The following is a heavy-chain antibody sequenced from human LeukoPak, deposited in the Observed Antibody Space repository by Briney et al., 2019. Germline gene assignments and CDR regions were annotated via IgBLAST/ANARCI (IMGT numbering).Heavy chain of an antibody. CDR1: GFNFGAYT. D-gene: IGHD6-6*01. Sequence: GGSLRLSCAASGFNFGAYTINWVRQAPGKGLEWVSCIFSRSESILYADSVKGRFTISRDNAKNSLYLQMDSLRVEDTAVYYCARAPGYSSSSGGLDPWGQGTLVTVSS. CDR2: IFSRSESI. CDR3: ARAPGYSSSSGGLDP. J-gene: IGHJ5*02. V-gene: IGHV3-21*01.